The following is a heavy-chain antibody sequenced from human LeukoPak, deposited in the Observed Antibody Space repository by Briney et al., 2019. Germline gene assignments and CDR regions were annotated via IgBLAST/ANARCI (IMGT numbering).Heavy chain of an antibody. CDR3: AKDLGGGYFDY. CDR2: INGDGTST. J-gene: IGHJ4*02. Sequence: GGSLRLSCAASGFTFSRYWMNWVRHAPGKGLVWVSRINGDGTSTSYADSVKGRFTISRDNSKNTLYLQMNSLRAEDTAVYYCAKDLGGGYFDYWGQGTLVTVSS. CDR1: GFTFSRYW. D-gene: IGHD3-10*01. V-gene: IGHV3-74*01.